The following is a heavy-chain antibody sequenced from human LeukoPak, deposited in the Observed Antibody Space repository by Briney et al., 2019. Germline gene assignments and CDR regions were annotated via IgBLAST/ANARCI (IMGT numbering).Heavy chain of an antibody. CDR1: GYTFTGYY. Sequence: ASVKVSCTASGYTFTGYYMHWVRQAPGQGLEWMGWINPNSGGTNYAQKFQGRVTMTRDTSISTAYMELSRLRSDDTAVYYCATRDPTVTTFDYWGQGTLVTVSS. V-gene: IGHV1-2*02. J-gene: IGHJ4*02. CDR3: ATRDPTVTTFDY. D-gene: IGHD4-17*01. CDR2: INPNSGGT.